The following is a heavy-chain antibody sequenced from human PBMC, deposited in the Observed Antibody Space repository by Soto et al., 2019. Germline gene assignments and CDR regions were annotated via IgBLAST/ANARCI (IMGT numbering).Heavy chain of an antibody. CDR2: IKSKTDGGTT. CDR3: NTVGGRYDYVWGSYRYMEGDY. Sequence: EVQLVESGVGLVKPGGSLRLSCAASGFTFSNAWMSWVRQAPGKGLEWVGRIKSKTDGGTTDYAAPVKGRFTISRDDSKNTLYLKMNSLKTEDSAVYYCNTVGGRYDYVWGSYRYMEGDYWGQGTLVTVSS. V-gene: IGHV3-15*01. D-gene: IGHD3-16*02. CDR1: GFTFSNAW. J-gene: IGHJ4*02.